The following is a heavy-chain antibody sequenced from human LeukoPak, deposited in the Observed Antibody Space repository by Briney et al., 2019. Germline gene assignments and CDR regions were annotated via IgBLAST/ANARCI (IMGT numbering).Heavy chain of an antibody. Sequence: GGSLRLSCAASGFTFSSYWMSWVRQAPGKGLEWVANIKQDGSEKYYVDSVKGRFTISRDNAKNSLYLQMNSLRAEDTAVYYCAREFSRPDCSGGSCYEMVDSWGQGTLVTVSS. D-gene: IGHD2-15*01. CDR3: AREFSRPDCSGGSCYEMVDS. V-gene: IGHV3-7*01. CDR1: GFTFSSYW. CDR2: IKQDGSEK. J-gene: IGHJ4*02.